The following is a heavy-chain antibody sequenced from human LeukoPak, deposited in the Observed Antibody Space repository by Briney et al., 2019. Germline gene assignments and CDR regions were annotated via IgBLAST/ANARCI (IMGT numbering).Heavy chain of an antibody. Sequence: SETLSLTCTVSGGSISSYYWSWIRQPPGKGLEWIGYIYYSGSTNYNPSLKSRVTISVDMSKNQFSLKLSSVTAADTAVYYRARGMITFGGVIVFDYWGQGTLVTVSS. CDR1: GGSISSYY. V-gene: IGHV4-59*08. D-gene: IGHD3-16*02. J-gene: IGHJ4*02. CDR2: IYYSGST. CDR3: ARGMITFGGVIVFDY.